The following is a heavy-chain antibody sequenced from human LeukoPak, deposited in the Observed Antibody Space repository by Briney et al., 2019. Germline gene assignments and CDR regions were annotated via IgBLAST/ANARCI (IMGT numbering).Heavy chain of an antibody. CDR2: ISWNSGNI. CDR3: AKDSTIFGVVTRGGWFDP. V-gene: IGHV3-9*01. Sequence: GGSLRLSCAASGFTFDDYAMHWVRQAPGKGLEWVSGISWNSGNIGYADSVKGRFTISRDNAKNSLYLQVNSLRAEDTALYYCAKDSTIFGVVTRGGWFDPWGQGTLVTVSS. D-gene: IGHD3-3*01. CDR1: GFTFDDYA. J-gene: IGHJ5*02.